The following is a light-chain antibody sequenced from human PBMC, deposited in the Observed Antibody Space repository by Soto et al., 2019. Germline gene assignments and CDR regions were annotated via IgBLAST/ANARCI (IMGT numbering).Light chain of an antibody. CDR1: QSVGSY. CDR2: DTY. CDR3: QQRSHWPPSLT. Sequence: EIVLTQSPATLSLSPGERTTLSCRASQSVGSYLAWYQQKPGQAPRLLIYDTYNRATDIPARFSGSGSGTDFTLTISSLEPEDFAVYDYQQRSHWPPSLTFGGGTKVEIK. V-gene: IGKV3-11*01. J-gene: IGKJ4*02.